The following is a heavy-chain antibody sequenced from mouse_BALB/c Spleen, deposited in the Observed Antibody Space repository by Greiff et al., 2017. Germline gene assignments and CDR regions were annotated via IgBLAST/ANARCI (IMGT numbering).Heavy chain of an antibody. CDR2: ISYSGST. J-gene: IGHJ3*01. V-gene: IGHV3-2*02. D-gene: IGHD1-1*01. CDR1: GYSITSDYA. CDR3: ARDYGLAY. Sequence: EVHLVESGPGLVKPSQSLSLTCTVTGYSITSDYAWNWIRQFPGNKLEWMGYISYSGSTSCNPSLKSRISITRDTSKNQFFLQLNSVTTEDTATYYCARDYGLAYWGQGTLVTVSA.